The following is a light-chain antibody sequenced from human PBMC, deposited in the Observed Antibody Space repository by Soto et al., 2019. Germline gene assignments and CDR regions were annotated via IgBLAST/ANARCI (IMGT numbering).Light chain of an antibody. Sequence: EIVLTQSPAILSLSPGETVTLSCRASQSVGGDLAWHQQKPGQAPRVLIYDASYRATGIPARFSGSGSGTDFTLPISSLEPEDFAVYYCQQRRSWPLTFGGGPKVEIK. CDR1: QSVGGD. J-gene: IGKJ4*01. V-gene: IGKV3-11*01. CDR2: DAS. CDR3: QQRRSWPLT.